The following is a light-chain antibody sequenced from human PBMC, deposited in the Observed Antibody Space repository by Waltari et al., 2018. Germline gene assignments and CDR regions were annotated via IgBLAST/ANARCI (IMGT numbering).Light chain of an antibody. CDR3: QHYVRLPVT. CDR1: QSVSRT. J-gene: IGKJ1*01. Sequence: EIVLTQSPGTLSLSPGERATLSCRASQSVSRTLAWYQQKPGQAPRLLIYGASTRATGIPERFSGGGSGTDFSLTISRLEPEDFAVYYCQHYVRLPVTFGQRTKVEIK. V-gene: IGKV3-20*01. CDR2: GAS.